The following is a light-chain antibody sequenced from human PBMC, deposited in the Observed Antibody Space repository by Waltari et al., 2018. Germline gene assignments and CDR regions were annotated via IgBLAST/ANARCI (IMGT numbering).Light chain of an antibody. Sequence: QSALTQPASVSGSPGQSISISCTGTSSDVGGYNYVSWSQQHPGKAPKLVVFEVYNRPSGVSDRSSGSKSGNTASLTISGLQADDESDYYCSSYASTNSHVFGTGTRVTVL. CDR3: SSYASTNSHV. CDR2: EVY. V-gene: IGLV2-14*01. J-gene: IGLJ1*01. CDR1: SSDVGGYNY.